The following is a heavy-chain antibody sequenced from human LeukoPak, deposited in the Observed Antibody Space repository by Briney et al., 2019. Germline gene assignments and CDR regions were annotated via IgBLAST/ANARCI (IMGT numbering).Heavy chain of an antibody. Sequence: GGSLRLSCAASGFTFSSYWMSWVRQAPGKGLEWVANIKQDGSEKYYVDSVKGRFTISRDNAKNPLYLQMNSLRAEDTAVYYCARASSSGYRGADFWGQGTLVTVSS. CDR1: GFTFSSYW. D-gene: IGHD3-22*01. CDR3: ARASSSGYRGADF. V-gene: IGHV3-7*01. J-gene: IGHJ4*02. CDR2: IKQDGSEK.